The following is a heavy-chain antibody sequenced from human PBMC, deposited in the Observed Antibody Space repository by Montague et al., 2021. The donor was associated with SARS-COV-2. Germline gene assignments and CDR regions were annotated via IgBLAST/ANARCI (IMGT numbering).Heavy chain of an antibody. CDR3: ATDYGSGSYFDY. CDR1: GGSISFYY. D-gene: IGHD3-10*01. V-gene: IGHV4-59*01. CDR2: MYYDGSP. Sequence: SETLSLTCTVSGGSISFYYWSWIRQPPGKGLEWIGYMYYDGSPKYNPSLRGRVTISVDKSKNQCSLKLSSVTAADTAVYYCATDYGSGSYFDYWGQGSLVTVSS. J-gene: IGHJ4*02.